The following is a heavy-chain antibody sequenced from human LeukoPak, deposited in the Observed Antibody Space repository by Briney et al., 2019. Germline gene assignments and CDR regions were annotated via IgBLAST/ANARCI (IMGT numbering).Heavy chain of an antibody. Sequence: LPGGSLRLSCAAPGFTFSSYWMHWVRHAPGKGLVWVSRIRSDGSSTTYADSVKGQFTISRDNTKNTLYLQMNSLRADDTAVYYCARDDYNRHWGQGTLVTVSS. CDR1: GFTFSSYW. CDR3: ARDDYNRH. D-gene: IGHD4-11*01. J-gene: IGHJ4*02. CDR2: IRSDGSST. V-gene: IGHV3-74*01.